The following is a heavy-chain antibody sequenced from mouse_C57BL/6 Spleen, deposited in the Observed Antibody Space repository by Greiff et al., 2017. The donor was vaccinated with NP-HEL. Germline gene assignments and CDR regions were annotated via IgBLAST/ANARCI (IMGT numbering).Heavy chain of an antibody. D-gene: IGHD1-1*01. CDR1: GFTFSSYA. CDR3: ARDQLLTAY. J-gene: IGHJ3*01. CDR2: ISDGGSYT. V-gene: IGHV5-4*01. Sequence: EVQRVESGGGLVKPGGSLKLSCAASGFTFSSYAMSWVRQTPEKRLEWVATISDGGSYTYYPDNVKGRFTISRDHAKNNLYLQMSHLKSEDTAMYYCARDQLLTAYWGQGTLVTVSA.